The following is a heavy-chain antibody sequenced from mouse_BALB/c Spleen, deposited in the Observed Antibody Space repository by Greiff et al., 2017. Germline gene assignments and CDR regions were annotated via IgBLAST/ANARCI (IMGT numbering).Heavy chain of an antibody. Sequence: VHLVESGPELVKPGASVKISCKASGYAFSSSWMNWVKQRPGQGLEWIGRIYPGDGDTNYNGKFKGKATLTADKSSSTAYMQLSSLTSVDSAVYFCARIGFGYYFDYWGQGTTLTVSS. CDR1: GYAFSSSW. CDR2: IYPGDGDT. J-gene: IGHJ2*01. D-gene: IGHD2-14*01. V-gene: IGHV1-82*01. CDR3: ARIGFGYYFDY.